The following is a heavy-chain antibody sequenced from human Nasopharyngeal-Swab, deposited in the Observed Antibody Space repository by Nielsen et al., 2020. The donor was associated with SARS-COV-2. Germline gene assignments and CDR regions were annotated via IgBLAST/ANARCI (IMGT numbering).Heavy chain of an antibody. J-gene: IGHJ5*02. CDR3: ARVLNSARYNWFDP. CDR1: GGSVSSGSYY. CDR2: IYYSGST. D-gene: IGHD1-1*01. V-gene: IGHV4-61*01. Sequence: SETLSLTCTVSGGSVSSGSYYWSWIRQPPGKGLEWIGYIYYSGSTNYNPSLKSRVTISVDTSKNQFSLKLSSVTAADTAVYYCARVLNSARYNWFDPWGQGTLVTVSS.